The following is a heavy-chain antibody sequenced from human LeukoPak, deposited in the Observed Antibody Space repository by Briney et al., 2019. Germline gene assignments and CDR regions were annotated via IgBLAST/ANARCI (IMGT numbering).Heavy chain of an antibody. CDR3: TRVGQSYSTSGQALDH. CDR1: RFTFSTYE. D-gene: IGHD2-8*01. J-gene: IGHJ4*02. CDR2: ISGSADTA. Sequence: GGSLRLSCAASRFTFSTYELNWVRQAPGKGLEWISYISGSADTANYADSVKGRFTMSRDNARNSLYLQMNSLGAEDTAVYYCTRVGQSYSTSGQALDHWGQGTLVTVSS. V-gene: IGHV3-48*03.